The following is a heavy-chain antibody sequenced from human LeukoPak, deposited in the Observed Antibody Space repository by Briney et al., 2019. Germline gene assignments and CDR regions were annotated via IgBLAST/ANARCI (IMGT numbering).Heavy chain of an antibody. V-gene: IGHV3-74*01. J-gene: IGHJ6*02. CDR3: AMVRGYYYHGLDV. CDR1: GFTFSAYW. D-gene: IGHD3-10*01. Sequence: GGSLRLSCAASGFTFSAYWMHWVRQPPGKGLVWVSRMNTDGSSTSYADSVKGRFTISRDNAMNTLYLQMNSLRAEDTAVYYCAMVRGYYYHGLDVWGQGTTVTVSS. CDR2: MNTDGSST.